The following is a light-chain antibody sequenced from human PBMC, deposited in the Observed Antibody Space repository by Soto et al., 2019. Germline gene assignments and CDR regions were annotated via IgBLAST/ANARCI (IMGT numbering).Light chain of an antibody. J-gene: IGKJ1*01. Sequence: DIQMTQSPSSLSASVGDRVTISCRASQGISIYLAWYQQKPGKVPKLLISAASTLQSGVPSRFSGSGSGTDFTLTISSLQPEDVATYYCQKYSSALGTFGQGTKVEIK. CDR3: QKYSSALGT. V-gene: IGKV1-27*01. CDR1: QGISIY. CDR2: AAS.